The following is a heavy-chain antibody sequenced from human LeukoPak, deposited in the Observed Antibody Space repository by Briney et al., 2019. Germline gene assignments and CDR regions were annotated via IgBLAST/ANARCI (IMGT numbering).Heavy chain of an antibody. CDR1: GFTFSNYW. Sequence: GGSLRLSCAASGFTFSNYWMTWVRQAPGKGLEWVASIKQDGSEKYYVDSVKGRFTFSRDNAKNSLYLQMDSLRAEYTAVYYCARDKSAGADTGSSFYYWGQGALVTVSS. V-gene: IGHV3-7*01. J-gene: IGHJ4*02. CDR2: IKQDGSEK. CDR3: ARDKSAGADTGSSFYY. D-gene: IGHD3-10*01.